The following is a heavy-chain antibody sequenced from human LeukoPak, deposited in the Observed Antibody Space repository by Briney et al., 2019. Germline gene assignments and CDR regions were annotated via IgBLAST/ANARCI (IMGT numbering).Heavy chain of an antibody. CDR2: ISGEGGSI. CDR1: GFPFDDYP. CDR3: AKKSGAPANFDY. D-gene: IGHD6-13*01. Sequence: PGGSLRLSCGASGFPFDDYPMHWVRQAPGKGLEWVSFISGEGGSISYSDAVKGRFIISRDNSKNSLYLQMNSLRTEDTALYFCAKKSGAPANFDYWGQGTLVTVSS. V-gene: IGHV3-43*02. J-gene: IGHJ4*02.